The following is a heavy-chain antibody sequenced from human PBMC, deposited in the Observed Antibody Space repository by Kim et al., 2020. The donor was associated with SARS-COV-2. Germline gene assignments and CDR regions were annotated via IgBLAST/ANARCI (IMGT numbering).Heavy chain of an antibody. CDR1: GGSISSRSYY. CDR3: ASRIVATIFGGGDYFDY. CDR2: IYYSGST. D-gene: IGHD3-16*01. Sequence: SETLSLTCTVSGGSISSRSYYWGWIRQPPGKGLEWIGSIYYSGSTYYNPSLKSRVTISVDTSKNQFSLKLSSVTAADTGVHYCASRIVATIFGGGDYFDYWGQGTLVTVSS. V-gene: IGHV4-39*01. J-gene: IGHJ4*02.